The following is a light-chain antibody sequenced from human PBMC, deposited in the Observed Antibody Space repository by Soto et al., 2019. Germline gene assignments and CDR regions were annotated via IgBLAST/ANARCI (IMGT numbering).Light chain of an antibody. Sequence: EIVLTQSPGTLSLSPGERATLSCSASQSVSSSYLAWYQQKLGQAPRLLIYAASRRATGIPDRFSGSGSGTDFTLTISRLEPEDFAVYYCQQYGSSPWTFGQGTKVDI. CDR3: QQYGSSPWT. V-gene: IGKV3-20*01. J-gene: IGKJ1*01. CDR2: AAS. CDR1: QSVSSSY.